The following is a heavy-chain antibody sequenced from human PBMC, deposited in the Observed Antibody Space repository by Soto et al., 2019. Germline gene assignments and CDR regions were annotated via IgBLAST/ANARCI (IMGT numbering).Heavy chain of an antibody. CDR3: APDRGYFDL. V-gene: IGHV3-33*03. Sequence: QVQLVESGGRVVQPGRSLRLSCVASGFTFSSSGMHWVRQTPGKGLEWVAVIWFDASDKDYADSVKGRVTISRDNSKNTLYLDLHSLRAADTAVSYCAPDRGYFDLWGRGTLVTVSS. CDR2: IWFDASDK. J-gene: IGHJ2*01. CDR1: GFTFSSSG.